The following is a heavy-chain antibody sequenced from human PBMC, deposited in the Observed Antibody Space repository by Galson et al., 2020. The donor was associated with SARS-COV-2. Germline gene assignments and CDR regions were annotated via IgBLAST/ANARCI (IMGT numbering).Heavy chain of an antibody. CDR1: GFTFSTYA. CDR3: AGGWELLQARFDY. Sequence: PGGSLRLSCAASGFTFSTYAMRWVRQAPGKGLEWVALTSYDGNSKYYADSVKGRFTISRDNSKNTLYLQMNSLRAEDTATYYCAGGWELLQARFDYWGQGTLVTVSS. J-gene: IGHJ4*02. D-gene: IGHD1-26*01. CDR2: TSYDGNSK. V-gene: IGHV3-30-3*01.